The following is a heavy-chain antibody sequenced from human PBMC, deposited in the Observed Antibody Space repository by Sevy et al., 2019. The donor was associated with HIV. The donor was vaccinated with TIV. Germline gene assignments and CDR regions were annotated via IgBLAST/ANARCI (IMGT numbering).Heavy chain of an antibody. CDR2: ISGSGGST. V-gene: IGHV3-23*01. CDR3: AKDLPPRTGYSSGWYSYDY. J-gene: IGHJ4*02. D-gene: IGHD6-19*01. Sequence: GGSLRLSCAASGFTFSSYAMSWVRQAPGKGLEWVSAISGSGGSTYYADSVKGRFTISSDNSKNTLYLQMNSLRAEDTAVYYCAKDLPPRTGYSSGWYSYDYWGQGTLVTVSS. CDR1: GFTFSSYA.